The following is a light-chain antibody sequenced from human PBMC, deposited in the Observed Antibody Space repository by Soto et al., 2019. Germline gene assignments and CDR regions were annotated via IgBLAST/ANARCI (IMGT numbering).Light chain of an antibody. V-gene: IGKV3-11*01. J-gene: IGKJ4*01. CDR3: QQRSNWT. CDR2: DAS. Sequence: EIVLTQSPATLSLSPGERATLSCRASQSVSSYLAWYQQKPGQAPRLLIYDASNRATGIPARFSGSGSGTDFTVTIGSLEREEFAVYYCQQRSNWTFGGGTKVEIK. CDR1: QSVSSY.